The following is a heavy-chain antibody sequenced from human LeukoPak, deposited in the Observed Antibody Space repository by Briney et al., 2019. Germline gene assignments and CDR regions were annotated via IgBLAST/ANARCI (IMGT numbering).Heavy chain of an antibody. CDR3: AKGRYCTNGVCLSRFDP. J-gene: IGHJ5*02. V-gene: IGHV3-23*01. CDR2: ISGSGGST. D-gene: IGHD2-8*01. Sequence: GGSLTLSCAASGFTFSSYAMSWVRQAPGKGLEWVSAISGSGGSTYYADSVKGRFTISRDNSKNTLYLQMNSLRAEDTAVYYCAKGRYCTNGVCLSRFDPWGQGTLVTVSS. CDR1: GFTFSSYA.